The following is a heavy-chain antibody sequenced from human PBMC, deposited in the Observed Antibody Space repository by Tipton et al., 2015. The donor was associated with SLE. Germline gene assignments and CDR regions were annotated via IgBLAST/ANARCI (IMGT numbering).Heavy chain of an antibody. Sequence: TLSLTCAVSGYSIRRGDYLGWIRQPPGKGLEWIGTIYYSGSTYYNPSLKSRVTISVDTSKNQFSLKLSSVNAADTAVYYCARNAGTLRYFDGVIESGFVYWGQGKLVTVSS. V-gene: IGHV4-38-2*01. CDR3: ARNAGTLRYFDGVIESGFVY. J-gene: IGHJ4*02. CDR2: IYYSGST. CDR1: GYSIRRGDY. D-gene: IGHD3-9*01.